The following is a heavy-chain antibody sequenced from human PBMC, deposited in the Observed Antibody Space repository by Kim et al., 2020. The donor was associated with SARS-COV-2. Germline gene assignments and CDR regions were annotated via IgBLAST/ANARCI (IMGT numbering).Heavy chain of an antibody. J-gene: IGHJ3*02. V-gene: IGHV3-30*02. Sequence: SVKGRFTISRDNSKNTLYLQMNSLRAEDTAVYYCAKPSIVATTRFGAFDIWGQGTMVTVSS. D-gene: IGHD5-12*01. CDR3: AKPSIVATTRFGAFDI.